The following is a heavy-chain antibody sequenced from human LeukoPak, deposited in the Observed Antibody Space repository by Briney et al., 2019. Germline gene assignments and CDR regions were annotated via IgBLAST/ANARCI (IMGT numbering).Heavy chain of an antibody. J-gene: IGHJ4*02. Sequence: PGRSLRLSCAASGFTFSSHWMSWVRQAPGKGLEWVASVKKDVGEKYYVDSVKGRFTISRDNAKNSLSLHMNSLRVEDTAVYYCARGPPYGSRSDYFDYRGQGTLVTVSS. D-gene: IGHD3-10*01. CDR3: ARGPPYGSRSDYFDY. V-gene: IGHV3-7*01. CDR1: GFTFSSHW. CDR2: VKKDVGEK.